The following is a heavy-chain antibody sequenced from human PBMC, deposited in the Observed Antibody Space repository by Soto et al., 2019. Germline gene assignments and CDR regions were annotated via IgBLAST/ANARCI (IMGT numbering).Heavy chain of an antibody. V-gene: IGHV1-69*06. CDR3: ATRPQSGSYCKFDY. J-gene: IGHJ4*02. CDR1: GGTFTTYA. CDR2: IVTFTGTT. D-gene: IGHD3-3*01. Sequence: QGQLVQSGSEVKKPGASVKVSCKASGGTFTTYAFNWGRQAPGQGLEWMGGIVTFTGTTKYAQNFQGRVTITADKSTSTTHMDLSSLTSEDTAMYYCATRPQSGSYCKFDYWGQGTLVTVSS.